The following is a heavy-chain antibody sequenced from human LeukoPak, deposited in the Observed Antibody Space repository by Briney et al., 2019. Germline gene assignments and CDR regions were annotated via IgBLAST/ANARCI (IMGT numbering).Heavy chain of an antibody. D-gene: IGHD3-10*01. V-gene: IGHV4-61*02. CDR3: ARGLSRDYGSGGYYFDY. CDR1: GGSISSGSYY. J-gene: IGHJ4*02. Sequence: SETLSLTCTVSGGSISSGSYYWSWIRQPAGKGLEWIGRIYTSGSTNYNPSLKSRVTISVDTSKNQFSLKLSSVTAADTAVYYCARGLSRDYGSGGYYFDYWGQGTLVTVSS. CDR2: IYTSGST.